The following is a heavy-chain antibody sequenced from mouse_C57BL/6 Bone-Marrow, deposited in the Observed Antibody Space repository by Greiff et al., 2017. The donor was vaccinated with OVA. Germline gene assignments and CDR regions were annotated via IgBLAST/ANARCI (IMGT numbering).Heavy chain of an antibody. J-gene: IGHJ1*03. CDR2: IHPNSGST. CDR1: GYTFTSYW. V-gene: IGHV1-64*01. CDR3: ASPAFYWYFDG. Sequence: QVQLQQPGAELVKPGASVKLSCKASGYTFTSYWMHWVKQRPGQGLEWIGMIHPNSGSTNYNEKFKSKATLTVDKSSSTAYMQLSSLTSEDSAVYYCASPAFYWYFDGWGTGTTVTVSS.